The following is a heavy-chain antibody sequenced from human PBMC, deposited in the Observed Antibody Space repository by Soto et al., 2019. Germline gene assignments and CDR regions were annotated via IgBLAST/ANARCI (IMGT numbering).Heavy chain of an antibody. J-gene: IGHJ4*02. CDR3: AREGLGAKYSSSPL. D-gene: IGHD6-6*01. CDR2: IVVGSGNT. Sequence: VKVSCKASGFTFTSSAMQWVRQARGQRLEWIGWIVVGSGNTNYAQKFQERVTITRDMSTSTAYMELSSLRSEDTAVYYCAREGLGAKYSSSPLWGQGTLVTVSS. CDR1: GFTFTSSA. V-gene: IGHV1-58*02.